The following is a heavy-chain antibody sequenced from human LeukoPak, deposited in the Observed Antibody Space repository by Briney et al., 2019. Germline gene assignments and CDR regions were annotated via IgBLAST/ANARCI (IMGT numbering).Heavy chain of an antibody. Sequence: PSQTLSLTCTVSGGSISSGGYYWSWIRQHPGKGLEWIGYIYYSGSTYYNPSLKSRVTISVDTSKNQFSLKLSSVTAADTAVYYCARESNCSGGSCYSFWDYWGQGTLVTVSS. CDR3: ARESNCSGGSCYSFWDY. V-gene: IGHV4-31*03. D-gene: IGHD2-15*01. CDR1: GGSISSGGYY. CDR2: IYYSGST. J-gene: IGHJ4*02.